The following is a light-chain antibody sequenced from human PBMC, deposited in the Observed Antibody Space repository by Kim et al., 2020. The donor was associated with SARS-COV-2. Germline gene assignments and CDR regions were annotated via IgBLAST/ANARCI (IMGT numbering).Light chain of an antibody. CDR2: LNSDGSH. Sequence: QLVLTQSPSASASLGASVTLTCTLSSGHSSYAIAWHQQQPEKGPRYLMKLNSDGSHSKGDGIPDLFSGYSSGAERNLTISSHQSEDEADYYCQTGGSSIRVFGGGTQLTVL. CDR3: QTGGSSIRV. V-gene: IGLV4-69*02. J-gene: IGLJ3*02. CDR1: SGHSSYA.